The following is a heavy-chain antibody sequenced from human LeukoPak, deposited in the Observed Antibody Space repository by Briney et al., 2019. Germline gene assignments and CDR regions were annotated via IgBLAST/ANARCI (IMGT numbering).Heavy chain of an antibody. Sequence: GGSLRLSCAASGFTFNGYWMSWVRQAPGKGLEWVANIKQDGSEKYYVDSVRGRVTISRDSAENSLFLQMNRLRVEDTAVYYCTRDFGRSSYYFDFWGQGTLVTVSS. CDR1: GFTFNGYW. J-gene: IGHJ4*02. CDR2: IKQDGSEK. D-gene: IGHD3-3*01. V-gene: IGHV3-7*01. CDR3: TRDFGRSSYYFDF.